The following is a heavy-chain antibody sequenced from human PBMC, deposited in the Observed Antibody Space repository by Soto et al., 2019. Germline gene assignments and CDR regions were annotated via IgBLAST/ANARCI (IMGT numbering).Heavy chain of an antibody. Sequence: GGSLRVSXAASGVSLKNYKMNWVRQAPGKGLEWISHISDSETAIYYAESVSGRFTISRDNAKRSLYLQMNSLTVEDTAVYYCAREMPTDLPYFDLWGQGTLVTVSS. CDR3: AREMPTDLPYFDL. V-gene: IGHV3-48*03. D-gene: IGHD4-4*01. CDR2: ISDSETAI. J-gene: IGHJ4*02. CDR1: GVSLKNYK.